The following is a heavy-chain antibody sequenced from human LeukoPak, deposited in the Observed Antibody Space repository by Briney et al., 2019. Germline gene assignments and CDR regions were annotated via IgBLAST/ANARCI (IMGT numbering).Heavy chain of an antibody. CDR2: INPSGGST. V-gene: IGHV1-46*01. CDR3: ARDRGPYAPEYYFDY. J-gene: IGHJ4*02. Sequence: ASVKVSCKASGYTFTSYYMHWVRQAPGQGLEWMGIINPSGGSTSYAQKFQGRVTMTRDTSTSTVYMELSSLRSEDTAVYYCARDRGPYAPEYYFDYWGQGTLVTVSS. D-gene: IGHD3-10*01. CDR1: GYTFTSYY.